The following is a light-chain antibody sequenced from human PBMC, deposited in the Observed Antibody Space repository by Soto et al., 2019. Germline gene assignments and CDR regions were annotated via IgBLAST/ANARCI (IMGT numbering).Light chain of an antibody. CDR2: DAS. J-gene: IGKJ1*01. Sequence: EIVMTQSPATLSVSPGERATLSCRASQSVSSYLAWYQQEPGQAPRLLIYDASNRATGIPSRFSGSGSGTEFTLTISSLQPDDFATYYCQHYNSYSEAFGQGTKVDIK. CDR1: QSVSSY. V-gene: IGKV3D-15*01. CDR3: QHYNSYSEA.